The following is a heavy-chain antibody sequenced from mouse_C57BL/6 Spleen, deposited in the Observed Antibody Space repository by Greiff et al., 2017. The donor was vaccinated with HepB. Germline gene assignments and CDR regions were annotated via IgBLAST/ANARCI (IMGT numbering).Heavy chain of an antibody. CDR1: GYSITSGYY. J-gene: IGHJ2*01. CDR2: ISYDGSN. Sequence: ESGPGLVKPSQSLSLTCSVTGYSITSGYYWNWIRQFPGNKLEWMGYISYDGSNNYNPSLKNRISITRDTSKNQFFLKLNSVTTEDTATYYCASGDDFDYWGQGTTLTVSS. CDR3: ASGDDFDY. V-gene: IGHV3-6*01.